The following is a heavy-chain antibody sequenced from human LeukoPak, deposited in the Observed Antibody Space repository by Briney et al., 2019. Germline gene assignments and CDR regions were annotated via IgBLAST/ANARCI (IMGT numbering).Heavy chain of an antibody. CDR2: SNSNGGVI. V-gene: IGHV3-48*01. J-gene: IGHJ4*02. CDR3: ARDPDGDYDFDY. CDR1: GFSISDYG. Sequence: GGSLRLSCAISGFSISDYGVNWFRRAPGKGLEWLSHSNSNGGVISYADSVKGRFTISRDTAKNSLYLQMNSLRVEDTAIYYCARDPDGDYDFDYWGQGTLVTVSS. D-gene: IGHD4-17*01.